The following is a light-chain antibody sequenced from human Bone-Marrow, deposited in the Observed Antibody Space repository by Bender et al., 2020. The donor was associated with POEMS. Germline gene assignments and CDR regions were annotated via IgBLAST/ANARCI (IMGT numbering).Light chain of an antibody. CDR2: QDS. CDR3: QTWDSSSAV. Sequence: SYELTQAPSVSVSPGQTASITCSGDKLGDKYASWYQQKPGQSPAMVIYQDSKRPSGIPERFSASNSRDTATLTISGTQAMDEADYYCQTWDSSSAVFGGGTKLTVL. J-gene: IGLJ2*01. V-gene: IGLV3-1*01. CDR1: KLGDKY.